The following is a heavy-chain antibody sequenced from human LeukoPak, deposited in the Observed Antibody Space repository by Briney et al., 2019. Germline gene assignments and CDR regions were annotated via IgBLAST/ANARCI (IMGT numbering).Heavy chain of an antibody. V-gene: IGHV4-59*12. CDR3: VREREGYFDL. Sequence: SETLSLTCTVSGGSISSYYWSWIRQPPGKGLEWIGYIYYSGSTNYNPSLKSRVTISVDTSKNQFSLKLSAVTAADTAVYYCVREREGYFDLWGRGTLVTVSS. J-gene: IGHJ2*01. CDR2: IYYSGST. CDR1: GGSISSYY.